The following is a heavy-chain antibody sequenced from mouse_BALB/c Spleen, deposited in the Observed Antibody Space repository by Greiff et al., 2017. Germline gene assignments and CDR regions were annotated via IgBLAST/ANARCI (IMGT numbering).Heavy chain of an antibody. J-gene: IGHJ4*01. V-gene: IGHV1S135*01. Sequence: EVQLQQSGPELGKPGASVKISCKASGYSFTGYNMYWVKQSHRKSLEWIGYIDPYNGGTSYNQKSKGKATLTVDKSSSTAYMHLNSLTSEDSAIYYCARGSFYAMDYWGQGTSVTVSS. CDR3: ARGSFYAMDY. CDR2: IDPYNGGT. CDR1: GYSFTGYN.